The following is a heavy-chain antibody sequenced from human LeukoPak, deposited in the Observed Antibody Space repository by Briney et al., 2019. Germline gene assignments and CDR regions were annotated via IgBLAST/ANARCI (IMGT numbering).Heavy chain of an antibody. CDR1: GFTFSSYG. CDR3: AKDLVYLGYCSSTSCYAYAIDI. D-gene: IGHD2-2*01. Sequence: GGSLRLSCAASGFTFSSYGMHWVRQAPGKGLEWVAVISYDGSNKYYADSVEGRFTISRDNSKNTLYLQMNSLRAEDTAVYYCAKDLVYLGYCSSTSCYAYAIDIWGQGTMVTASS. V-gene: IGHV3-30*18. J-gene: IGHJ3*02. CDR2: ISYDGSNK.